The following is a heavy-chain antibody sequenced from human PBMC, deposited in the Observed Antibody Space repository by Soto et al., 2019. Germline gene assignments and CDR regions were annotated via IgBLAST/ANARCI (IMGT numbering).Heavy chain of an antibody. CDR3: TTGPAISPFFTPFDY. D-gene: IGHD2-21*02. V-gene: IGHV3-15*01. CDR2: IKSKTDGGTT. J-gene: IGHJ4*02. CDR1: GFTFSNAW. Sequence: EVQLVESGGGLVKPGGSLRLSCAASGFTFSNAWMSWVRQAPGKGLEWVGRIKSKTDGGTTDYAAPVKGRFTISRDDSKNTLYLQMNSLKTEDTAVYYCTTGPAISPFFTPFDYWGQGTLVTVSS.